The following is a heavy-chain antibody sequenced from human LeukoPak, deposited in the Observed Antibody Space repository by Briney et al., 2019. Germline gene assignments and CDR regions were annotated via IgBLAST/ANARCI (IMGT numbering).Heavy chain of an antibody. D-gene: IGHD4-17*01. CDR3: RTEVYGESDYFDS. Sequence: GGSLRLSCAASGFTFSNAGMSWVRQAPGKGLEWVGRIKSKTDGGTTDYAAPVKGRFTISRDDSKNTLYLQMNSLKTEDTAVYYCRTEVYGESDYFDSWGQGTLVTVSS. V-gene: IGHV3-15*01. CDR2: IKSKTDGGTT. J-gene: IGHJ4*02. CDR1: GFTFSNAG.